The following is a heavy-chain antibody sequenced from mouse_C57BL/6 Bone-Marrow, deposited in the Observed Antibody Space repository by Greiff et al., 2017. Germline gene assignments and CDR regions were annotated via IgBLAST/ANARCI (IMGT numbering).Heavy chain of an antibody. V-gene: IGHV5-4*01. CDR3: ARDRSFFDD. CDR2: ISDGGSYT. J-gene: IGHJ2*01. D-gene: IGHD1-1*01. Sequence: DVPLVESGGGLVKPGGSLKLSCAASGFTFSSYAMSWVRQTPEKRLEWVATISDGGSYTYYPDNVKGRFTISRDNAKNNLYLQMSHLKSEDTAMYYCARDRSFFDDWGQGTTLTVSS. CDR1: GFTFSSYA.